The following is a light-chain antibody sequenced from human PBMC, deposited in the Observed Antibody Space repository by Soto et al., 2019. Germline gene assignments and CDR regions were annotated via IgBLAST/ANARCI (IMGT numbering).Light chain of an antibody. CDR2: GAS. CDR3: QQYGSSRIT. V-gene: IGKV3-20*01. J-gene: IGKJ5*01. Sequence: EIVLTQSPATLSLSPGERATLSCRASQSVSSYLAWCQQKPGQAPRLLIYGASSRATGIPDRFSGSGSGTDFTLTISRLEPEDFAVYYCQQYGSSRITFGQGTRLEIK. CDR1: QSVSSY.